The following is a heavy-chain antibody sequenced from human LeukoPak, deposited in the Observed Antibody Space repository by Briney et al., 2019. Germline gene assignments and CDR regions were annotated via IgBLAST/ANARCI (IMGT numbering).Heavy chain of an antibody. CDR3: ARERGSPDYGGNHYYYYYMDV. CDR1: GGTFSSYT. D-gene: IGHD4-23*01. CDR2: IIPILGIA. Sequence: EASVKVSCKASGGTFSSYTISWVRQAPGQGLEWMGRIIPILGIANYAQKFQGRVTITADKSTSTAYMELSSLRSEDTAVYYCARERGSPDYGGNHYYYYYMDVWGKGTTVTVSS. V-gene: IGHV1-69*04. J-gene: IGHJ6*03.